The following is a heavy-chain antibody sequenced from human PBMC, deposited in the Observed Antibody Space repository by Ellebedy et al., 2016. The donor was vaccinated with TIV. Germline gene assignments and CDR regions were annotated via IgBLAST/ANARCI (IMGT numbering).Heavy chain of an antibody. CDR1: RFTFSIFG. J-gene: IGHJ4*02. CDR3: AKDEGGGDLPRPFDH. CDR2: ISSDGTNK. D-gene: IGHD1-1*01. V-gene: IGHV3-30*18. Sequence: GESLKISXAASRFTFSIFGLHWVRQAPGKGLEWVAIISSDGTNKYYADSVRGRFTISRDNSKNTLYLQMDSLRPEDTAIYYCAKDEGGGDLPRPFDHWGQGTLVTVSS.